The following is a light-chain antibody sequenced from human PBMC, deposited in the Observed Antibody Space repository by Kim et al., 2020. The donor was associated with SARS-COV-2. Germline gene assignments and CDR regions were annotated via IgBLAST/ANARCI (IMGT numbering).Light chain of an antibody. Sequence: GQRVTMSCSGSSSNIGNNYVDWYQQLPGTAPKLLIYRNTQRPSGVPDRFSGSKSDTSASLAISGLRSEDEADYYCSTWDDSLSGQVFGGGTQLTVL. CDR1: SSNIGNNY. J-gene: IGLJ7*01. V-gene: IGLV1-47*01. CDR2: RNT. CDR3: STWDDSLSGQV.